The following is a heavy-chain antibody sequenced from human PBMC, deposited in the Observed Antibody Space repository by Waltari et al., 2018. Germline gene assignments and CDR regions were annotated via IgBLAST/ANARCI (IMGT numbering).Heavy chain of an antibody. J-gene: IGHJ4*02. V-gene: IGHV2-5*01. Sequence: QITLKESGPTLVKPTQTLTLTCTFSGFSLSTSGVGMGWFRQPTGKALERLALIYWNDDKRYSPSLKSRLTITKDTTKNQVVLTMTNMDPVDTATYDCAHTRHDYGDYSPYYFDYWGQGTLVTVSS. CDR3: AHTRHDYGDYSPYYFDY. D-gene: IGHD4-17*01. CDR1: GFSLSTSGVG. CDR2: IYWNDDK.